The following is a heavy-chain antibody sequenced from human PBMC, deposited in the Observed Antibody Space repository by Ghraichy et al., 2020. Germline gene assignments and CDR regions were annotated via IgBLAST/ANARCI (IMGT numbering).Heavy chain of an antibody. D-gene: IGHD3-10*01. Sequence: GGSLRLSCEASGFTFSHHGMHWVRQAPGKGLEWVAVVSSAGSVTYYADSVKGRFTISRDNAKNSLYLQMNSLRTEDTAVYFCAKEGTLGVYSFDFWGQGTLGTVS. CDR1: GFTFSHHG. CDR2: VSSAGSVT. CDR3: AKEGTLGVYSFDF. V-gene: IGHV3-30*18. J-gene: IGHJ4*02.